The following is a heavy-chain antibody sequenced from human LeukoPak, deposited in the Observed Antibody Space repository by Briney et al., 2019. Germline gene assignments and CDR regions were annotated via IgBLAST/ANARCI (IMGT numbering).Heavy chain of an antibody. CDR3: ARDGVTASYFLDY. Sequence: SQTLSLTCAISGDSVSSNSAAWNWIRQSPSRGLEWLGRTYYRSKWNTDYAISVRSRITITTDISKNQFSLQLNSVTPEDTAVYYCARDGVTASYFLDYWGQGTLATVSS. V-gene: IGHV6-1*01. CDR1: GDSVSSNSAA. J-gene: IGHJ4*02. CDR2: TYYRSKWNT. D-gene: IGHD2-21*02.